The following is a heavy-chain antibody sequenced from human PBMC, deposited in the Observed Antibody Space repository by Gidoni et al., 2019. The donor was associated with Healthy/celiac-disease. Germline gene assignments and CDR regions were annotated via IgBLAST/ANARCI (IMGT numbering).Heavy chain of an antibody. V-gene: IGHV3-23*01. J-gene: IGHJ4*02. CDR2: ISGSGGST. CDR1: GFPFSSYA. D-gene: IGHD4-17*01. Sequence: EAQLLESGGGLVQPGGSLRLSCAASGFPFSSYAMSWVRQAPGKGLEWVSAISGSGGSTYYADSVKGRFTISRDNSKNTLYLQMNSLRAEDTAVYYCAKDQGALIPYGDFDYWGQGTLVTVSS. CDR3: AKDQGALIPYGDFDY.